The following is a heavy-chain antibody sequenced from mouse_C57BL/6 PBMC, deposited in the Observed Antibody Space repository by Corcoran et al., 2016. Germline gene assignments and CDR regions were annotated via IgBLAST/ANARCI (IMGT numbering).Heavy chain of an antibody. CDR2: IYPRSGNT. Sequence: QVQLQQSGAELARPGASVKLSCKASGYTFTSYGISWVKQRTGQGLEWIGEIYPRSGNTYYNEKFKGKATLTADKSSSTAYMELSSLTSEDTAVYYCARERPLTGTKAYWGQGTLVTVSA. V-gene: IGHV1-81*01. CDR1: GYTFTSYG. J-gene: IGHJ3*01. D-gene: IGHD4-1*01. CDR3: ARERPLTGTKAY.